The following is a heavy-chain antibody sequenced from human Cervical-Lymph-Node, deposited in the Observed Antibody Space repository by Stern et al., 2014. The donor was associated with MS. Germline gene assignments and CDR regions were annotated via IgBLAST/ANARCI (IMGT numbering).Heavy chain of an antibody. CDR3: ARGALYPPQPDY. CDR1: GFTFTAYY. CDR2: INLDSGDT. Sequence: VQLVESGAEIKKPGASVKVSCKASGFTFTAYYLHWVRQAPGQGLEWLGRINLDSGDTKYTQKSEDRGTLTWETSIKTDYTELSRLRSDDTAVYYCARGALYPPQPDYGGQGPLVTVSS. V-gene: IGHV1-2*06. D-gene: IGHD2-15*01. J-gene: IGHJ4*02.